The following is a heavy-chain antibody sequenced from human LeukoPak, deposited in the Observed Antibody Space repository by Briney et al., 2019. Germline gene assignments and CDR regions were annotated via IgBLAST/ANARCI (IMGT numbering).Heavy chain of an antibody. D-gene: IGHD3-10*01. J-gene: IGHJ4*02. CDR3: ARVGITMVRGAHY. V-gene: IGHV4-61*02. CDR1: GGSISSGSYY. Sequence: SETLSLTCTVSGGSISSGSYYWSWIRQPAGKGLEWIGRIYTSGSTNYNPSLKSRVTISVDTSKNRFSLRLSSVTAADTAVYYCARVGITMVRGAHYWGQGTLVTVSS. CDR2: IYTSGST.